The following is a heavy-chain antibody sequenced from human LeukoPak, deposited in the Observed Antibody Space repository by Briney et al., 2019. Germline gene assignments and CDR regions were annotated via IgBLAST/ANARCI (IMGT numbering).Heavy chain of an antibody. CDR2: INAGNGNT. CDR1: GYTLTSYA. CDR3: ARARTVPRFDAFDI. V-gene: IGHV1-3*01. D-gene: IGHD4-17*01. Sequence: ASVKVSCKASGYTLTSYAMHWVRQAPGQRLEWRGWINAGNGNTKYSQKFQGRVTITRDTSASTAYMELSSLRSEDTAVYYCARARTVPRFDAFDIWGQGTMVTVSS. J-gene: IGHJ3*02.